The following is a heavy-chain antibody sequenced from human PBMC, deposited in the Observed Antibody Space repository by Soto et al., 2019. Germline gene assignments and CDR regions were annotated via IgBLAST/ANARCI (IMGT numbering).Heavy chain of an antibody. D-gene: IGHD4-17*01. CDR3: ARESAIPTVTTAPSYWYFDL. Sequence: QVQLQQWGAGLLKPSETLSLTYAVYGGSFSGYYWSWIRQPPGKGLEWIGEINHSGSTNYNPSLKSRVTISVDTSKNQFSLKLSSVTAADTAVYYCARESAIPTVTTAPSYWYFDLWGRGTLVTVSS. CDR2: INHSGST. J-gene: IGHJ2*01. CDR1: GGSFSGYY. V-gene: IGHV4-34*01.